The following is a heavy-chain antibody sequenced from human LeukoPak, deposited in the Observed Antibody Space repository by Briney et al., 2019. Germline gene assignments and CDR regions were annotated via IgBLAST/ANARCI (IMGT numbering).Heavy chain of an antibody. Sequence: GGSLRLSCAASGFTFSSYWMSQVRQAPGRGLEWVANIKQDGSEKDYADSVKGRFTISRDNAKNSLYLQMNSLRAEDTAVYYCAKAFGIMIFGVVIDYFDYWGQGTLVTVSS. J-gene: IGHJ4*02. CDR2: IKQDGSEK. CDR1: GFTFSSYW. V-gene: IGHV3-7*01. D-gene: IGHD3-3*01. CDR3: AKAFGIMIFGVVIDYFDY.